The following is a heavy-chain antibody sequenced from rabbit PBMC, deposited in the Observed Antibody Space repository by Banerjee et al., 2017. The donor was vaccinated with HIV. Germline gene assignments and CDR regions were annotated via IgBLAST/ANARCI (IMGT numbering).Heavy chain of an antibody. CDR2: INTSSGNT. CDR3: ARTGVSDGTYFNL. Sequence: QEQLEESGGDLVKPEGSLTLTCTASGFSFSSSYYMCWVRQAPGKGLEWIACINTSSGNTVYASWAKGRFTISKTSSTTVTLQMTSLTAADTATYFCARTGVSDGTYFNLWGPGTLVTVS. V-gene: IGHV1S45*01. CDR1: GFSFSSSYY. J-gene: IGHJ4*01. D-gene: IGHD7-1*01.